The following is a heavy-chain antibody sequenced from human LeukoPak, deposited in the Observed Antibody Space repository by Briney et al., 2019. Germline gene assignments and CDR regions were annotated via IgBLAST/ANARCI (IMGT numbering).Heavy chain of an antibody. J-gene: IGHJ5*02. D-gene: IGHD2/OR15-2a*01. Sequence: PGGSLRLSCEGSGFNFNSHWMSWVRQAPGKGPEWVTNINQDGNEKYYAGSVKGRFTVSRDSVKKSVYLQMDNVRADDTGVYYCARDANLRGYNSWFDPWGQGTLVTVSS. V-gene: IGHV3-7*01. CDR1: GFNFNSHW. CDR2: INQDGNEK. CDR3: ARDANLRGYNSWFDP.